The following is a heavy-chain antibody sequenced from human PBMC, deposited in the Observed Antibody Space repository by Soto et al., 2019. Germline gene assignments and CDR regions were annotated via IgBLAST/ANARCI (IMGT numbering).Heavy chain of an antibody. CDR1: GFRFSLYA. D-gene: IGHD2-15*01. V-gene: IGHV3-30-3*01. CDR2: ISYDGSNK. J-gene: IGHJ4*02. Sequence: ESGRGVVQPGRSLRLSCAASGFRFSLYAMHWVRQAPGKGLEWVSVISYDGSNKYYTDSVKGRFTISRDNSKNTVYLQMNSLRAEDTAVYYCARDRGGACSGGSCYSFWGQGTLVTVSS. CDR3: ARDRGGACSGGSCYSF.